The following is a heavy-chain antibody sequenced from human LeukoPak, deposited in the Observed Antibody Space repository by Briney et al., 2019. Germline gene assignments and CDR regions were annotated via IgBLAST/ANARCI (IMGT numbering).Heavy chain of an antibody. D-gene: IGHD6-19*01. CDR3: ARQSSGTHDY. Sequence: SETLSLTCTVSGGSISGSSYYWGWIRQPPGKGLEWIGSMYYSGSTYYNPSLKSRVTISVDTSKNQFSPKLSSVTAADTAVYYCARQSSGTHDYWGQGTLVTVSS. J-gene: IGHJ4*02. V-gene: IGHV4-39*01. CDR1: GGSISGSSYY. CDR2: MYYSGST.